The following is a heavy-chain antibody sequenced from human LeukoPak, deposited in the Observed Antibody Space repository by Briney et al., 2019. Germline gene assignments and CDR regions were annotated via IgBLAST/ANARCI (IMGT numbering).Heavy chain of an antibody. J-gene: IGHJ4*02. CDR3: ARAGSYRFDY. CDR2: INSDGSST. CDR1: GFTFRSYW. D-gene: IGHD1-26*01. Sequence: GGALTLSCAASGFTFRSYWVHWVRQAPAKGLVWVSRINSDGSSTNYADSVKGRFTISRDNAKNKLYLQMNNLRADDTAVYYCARAGSYRFDYWGLGTLVTVSS. V-gene: IGHV3-74*01.